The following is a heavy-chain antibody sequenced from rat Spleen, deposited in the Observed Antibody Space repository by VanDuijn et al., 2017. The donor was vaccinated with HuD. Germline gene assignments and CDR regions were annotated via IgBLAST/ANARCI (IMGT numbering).Heavy chain of an antibody. V-gene: IGHV5-25*01. CDR1: GFTFSSYY. D-gene: IGHD1-1*01. CDR2: ITNTGGST. J-gene: IGHJ2*01. CDR3: AREIYYYSGYFDY. Sequence: EVQLVESGGGLVQPGRSLKLSCAASGFTFSSYYMAWVRQAPAKDLEWVASITNTGGSTYYPDSVKGRFTISRDNAKSTLYLQMDSLRSEDTATYYCAREIYYYSGYFDYWGQGVMVTVSS.